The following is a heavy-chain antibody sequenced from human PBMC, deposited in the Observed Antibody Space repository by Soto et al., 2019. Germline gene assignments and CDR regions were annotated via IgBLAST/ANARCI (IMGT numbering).Heavy chain of an antibody. CDR3: AHRRSSSWEFDY. CDR2: IYWDDDK. CDR1: GFLLSTSKVG. V-gene: IGHV2-5*02. J-gene: IGHJ4*02. D-gene: IGHD6-13*01. Sequence: QITLKESGPTLVKPTQTLTLTCTFSGFLLSTSKVGLDWIRQPPGKALEWLALIYWDDDKRYSPSLKSRLTFAKDTSKNQVVLTMTNMDPVDTATCYCAHRRSSSWEFDYWGQGTLVTVSS.